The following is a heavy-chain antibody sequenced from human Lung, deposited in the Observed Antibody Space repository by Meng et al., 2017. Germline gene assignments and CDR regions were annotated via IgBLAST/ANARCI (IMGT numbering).Heavy chain of an antibody. J-gene: IGHJ4*02. CDR3: ARGEREPDY. Sequence: QVQLQQWGAGLLKPSATLSLTCAVYGGSLIGYYWSWIRQPPGKGLEWIGEINHSGSTNYHPSLKSRVTISVDTSKNHFSLKLNSVTAADTAVFYCARGEREPDYWGQGTLVTVSS. CDR2: INHSGST. D-gene: IGHD1-14*01. V-gene: IGHV4-34*01. CDR1: GGSLIGYY.